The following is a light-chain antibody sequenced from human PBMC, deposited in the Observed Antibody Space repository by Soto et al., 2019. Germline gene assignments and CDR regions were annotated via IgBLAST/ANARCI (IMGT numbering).Light chain of an antibody. Sequence: QSALTQPASVSGSPGQSITISCTGTSSDVGGYNYVSWYQQHPGKAPKLMIYDVSNRPSGVSNRFSGSKSGNTASLTISGLQADDEADYYCSSSTSSSTLVVFGGGTHLTVL. CDR1: SSDVGGYNY. V-gene: IGLV2-14*01. CDR3: SSSTSSSTLVV. CDR2: DVS. J-gene: IGLJ2*01.